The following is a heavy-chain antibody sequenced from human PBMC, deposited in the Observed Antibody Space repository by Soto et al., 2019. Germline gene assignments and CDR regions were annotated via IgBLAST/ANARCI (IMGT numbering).Heavy chain of an antibody. CDR3: AKDSCDSSGCTGDWYFDL. D-gene: IGHD3-22*01. CDR2: IIPIFGTA. J-gene: IGHJ2*01. CDR1: GGTFSSYA. V-gene: IGHV1-69*01. Sequence: QVQLVQSGAEVKKPGSSVKVSCKASGGTFSSYAISWVRQAPGQGLEWMGGIIPIFGTANYAQKFQGRVTITADESTSTAYMELSSLRSEDTAVYYCAKDSCDSSGCTGDWYFDLWGRGTLVTVSS.